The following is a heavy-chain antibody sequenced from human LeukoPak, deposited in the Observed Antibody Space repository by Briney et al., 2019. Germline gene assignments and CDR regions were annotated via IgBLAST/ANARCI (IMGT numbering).Heavy chain of an antibody. D-gene: IGHD3-10*01. CDR3: ARPGSGSTTGVDFDY. V-gene: IGHV5-51*01. CDR1: GYSFTSYW. CDR2: IYPGDSDT. Sequence: GESLKISCKGSGYSFTSYWIGWVRQMPGKGLEWMGIIYPGDSDTRYSPSFQGQVTISADKSISTAYLQWSSLKASDTAMYYCARPGSGSTTGVDFDYWGQGTLVTVSS. J-gene: IGHJ4*02.